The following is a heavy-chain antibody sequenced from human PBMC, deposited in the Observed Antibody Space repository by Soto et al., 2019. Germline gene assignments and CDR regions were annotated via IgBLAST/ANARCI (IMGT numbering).Heavy chain of an antibody. CDR2: INPNSGGT. CDR1: GYAFTSYA. Sequence: ASVKVSCKASGYAFTSYAMHWVRQAPGQRLEWMGWINPNSGGTNYAQKFQGWITMTRDTSISTAYMELSRLRSDDTDVYYCARGEGGPRWGSIDYWGQGTMVTVSS. J-gene: IGHJ4*02. V-gene: IGHV1-2*04. CDR3: ARGEGGPRWGSIDY. D-gene: IGHD2-21*01.